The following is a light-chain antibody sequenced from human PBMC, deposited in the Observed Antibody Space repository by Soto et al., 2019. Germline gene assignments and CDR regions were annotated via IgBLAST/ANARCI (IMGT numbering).Light chain of an antibody. J-gene: IGLJ1*01. CDR1: RNDIGGYHY. V-gene: IGLV2-14*01. CDR3: SSDTNSSTYV. CDR2: DVR. Sequence: QSVLTQPASVSGSPGTAITISCTGTRNDIGGYHYVSWYQQYPSQAHKVMLYDVRNRPSGVSYRFSGSKSGNTASLTISGLQALDEADYYCSSDTNSSTYVFGTGTKVTGL.